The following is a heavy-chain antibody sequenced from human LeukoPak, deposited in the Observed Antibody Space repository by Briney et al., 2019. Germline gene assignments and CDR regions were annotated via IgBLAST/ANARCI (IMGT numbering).Heavy chain of an antibody. D-gene: IGHD6-25*01. V-gene: IGHV3-23*01. CDR1: GFTFSDYA. Sequence: GGALRLSCAASGFTFSDYAMSWGREAPGKGLEWGSSIRAAGESTFYADSVKRRSNISRDNSKSTLYLQMNSLRAEDTAVYYCPTRRFSVGQFGMDVWGQGTTVTVSS. CDR3: PTRRFSVGQFGMDV. J-gene: IGHJ6*02. CDR2: IRAAGEST.